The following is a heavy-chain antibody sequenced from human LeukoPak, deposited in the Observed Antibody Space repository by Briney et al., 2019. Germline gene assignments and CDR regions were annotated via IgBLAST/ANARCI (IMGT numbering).Heavy chain of an antibody. Sequence: SETLSLTCTVSGYSISSGYYWGWIRQPPGKGLEWIGSIYHSGSTYYNPSLKSRVTISVDTSKNQFSLKLSSVTAADTAVYYCPRDPYCSSTSCYTPFDYWGQGTLVTVSS. V-gene: IGHV4-38-2*02. J-gene: IGHJ4*02. CDR2: IYHSGST. D-gene: IGHD2-2*02. CDR1: GYSISSGYY. CDR3: PRDPYCSSTSCYTPFDY.